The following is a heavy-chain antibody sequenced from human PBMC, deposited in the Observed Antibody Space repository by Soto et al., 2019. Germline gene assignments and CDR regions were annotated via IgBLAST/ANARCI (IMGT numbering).Heavy chain of an antibody. D-gene: IGHD6-13*01. CDR2: INHSGST. J-gene: IGHJ4*02. CDR1: GGSISSYY. V-gene: IGHV4-34*01. Sequence: SETLSLTCTVSGGSISSYYWSWIRQPPGKGLEWIGEINHSGSTNYNPSLKSRVTISVDTSKNQFSLKLSSVTAADTAVYYCARSPVTGIAAAIYFDYWGQGTLVTVSS. CDR3: ARSPVTGIAAAIYFDY.